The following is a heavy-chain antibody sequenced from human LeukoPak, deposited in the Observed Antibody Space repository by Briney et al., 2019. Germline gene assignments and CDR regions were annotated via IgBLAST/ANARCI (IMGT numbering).Heavy chain of an antibody. J-gene: IGHJ6*03. CDR1: GGSISSYY. Sequence: SETLSLTCTVSGGSISSYYWSWIRQPPGKGLEWIGYIYYSGSTNYNPSLKSRVTISVDTSKNQFSLKLSSVTAADTAVYYCARSDSSSWYGGYYYYMDVWGKGTTVTVSS. CDR3: ARSDSSSWYGGYYYYMDV. V-gene: IGHV4-59*01. CDR2: IYYSGST. D-gene: IGHD6-13*01.